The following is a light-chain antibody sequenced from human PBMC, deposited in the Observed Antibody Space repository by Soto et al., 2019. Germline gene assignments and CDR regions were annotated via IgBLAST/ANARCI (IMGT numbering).Light chain of an antibody. CDR1: QSVSSSY. V-gene: IGKV3-20*01. CDR3: QQYASSPT. CDR2: GAS. J-gene: IGKJ5*01. Sequence: EIVLTQSPGTLWLSAGERATLSGRASQSVSSSYLAWYEQKPGQAPRLLIYGASSRATGIPDRLSGSGSGTDSTLTISRLDPEEFAVFYCQQYASSPTFGHGTRREI.